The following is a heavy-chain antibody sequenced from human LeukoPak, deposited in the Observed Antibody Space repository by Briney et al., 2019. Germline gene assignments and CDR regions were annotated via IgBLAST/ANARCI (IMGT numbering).Heavy chain of an antibody. CDR1: GGSISSYY. CDR2: IYYSGST. CDR3: ARQGGYDSSGYYSRGYHYYGMDV. J-gene: IGHJ6*02. D-gene: IGHD3-22*01. V-gene: IGHV4-59*08. Sequence: PSETLSLTCTVSGGSISSYYWSWIRQPPGKGLEWIGYIYYSGSTDYKPSLKSRVTISVDTSKTQFSLKLSSVTAADTAVYYCARQGGYDSSGYYSRGYHYYGMDVWGQGTTVTVSS.